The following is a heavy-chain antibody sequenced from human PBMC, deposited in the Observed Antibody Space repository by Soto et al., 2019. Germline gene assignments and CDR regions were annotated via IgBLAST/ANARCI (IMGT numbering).Heavy chain of an antibody. CDR2: ISAYNGKT. Sequence: SVKVSCKASGYTFTSYGISWVRQAPGQGLEWMGWISAYNGKTNYAQKLQGRVTMTTDTSTSTAYMELRSLRSDDTAVYYCARGSSRSPAAGNWFDPCGQGSPVTV. CDR1: GYTFTSYG. CDR3: ARGSSRSPAAGNWFDP. D-gene: IGHD6-6*01. J-gene: IGHJ5*02. V-gene: IGHV1-18*04.